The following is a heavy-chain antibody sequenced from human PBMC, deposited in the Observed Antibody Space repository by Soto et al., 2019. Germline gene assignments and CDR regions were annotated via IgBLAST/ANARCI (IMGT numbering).Heavy chain of an antibody. CDR2: INSNSGGT. J-gene: IGHJ4*02. D-gene: IGHD1-1*01. V-gene: IGHV1-2*02. CDR1: GYTFSDYY. CDR3: AREPATAKPEGVDF. Sequence: GASVKVSCKASGYTFSDYYIHWVLQAPGQGLEWMGWINSNSGGTKYAPKFQGGVTMTRDTSITTAYMELSRLRSGDTAVYYCAREPATAKPEGVDFWGQGTLVTVSS.